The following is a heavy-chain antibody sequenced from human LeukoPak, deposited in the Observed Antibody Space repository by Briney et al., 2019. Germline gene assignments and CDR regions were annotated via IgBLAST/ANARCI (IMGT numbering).Heavy chain of an antibody. Sequence: SETLSLTCTVSGGSISSSSYYWGWIRQPPGKGLEWIGSIYYSGSTYYNPYLKSRVTISVDTSKNQFSLKLSSGTAADTAVYYCARHADYRTYYFDYWGQGTLVTVSS. V-gene: IGHV4-39*01. CDR1: GGSISSSSYY. CDR3: ARHADYRTYYFDY. D-gene: IGHD4-11*01. J-gene: IGHJ4*02. CDR2: IYYSGST.